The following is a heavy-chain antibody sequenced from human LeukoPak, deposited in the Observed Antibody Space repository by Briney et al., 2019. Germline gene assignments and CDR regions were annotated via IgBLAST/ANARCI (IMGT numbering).Heavy chain of an antibody. CDR2: ISSKAYGGTT. D-gene: IGHD3-10*01. CDR1: GFTFSSYA. CDR3: TRDRITMVRGVIGPYYFDY. V-gene: IGHV3-49*04. J-gene: IGHJ4*02. Sequence: PGGSLRLSCAASGFTFSSYAMSWVRQAPGKGLEWVGFISSKAYGGTTEYAASVKGRFTISRDDSKSIAYLQMDSLKTEDTAVYYCTRDRITMVRGVIGPYYFDYWGQGTLVTVSS.